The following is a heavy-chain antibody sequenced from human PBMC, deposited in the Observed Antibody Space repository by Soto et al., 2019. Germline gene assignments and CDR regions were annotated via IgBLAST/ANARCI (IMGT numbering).Heavy chain of an antibody. Sequence: LRLSCAASGFTFSGSAMHWVRQASGKGLEWVGRIRSKANSYATAYAASVKGRFTISRDDSKNTAYLQMNSLKTEDTAVYYCTRHEDWNYPPTFEYWGQGTLVTVSS. J-gene: IGHJ4*02. V-gene: IGHV3-73*01. D-gene: IGHD1-7*01. CDR1: GFTFSGSA. CDR2: IRSKANSYAT. CDR3: TRHEDWNYPPTFEY.